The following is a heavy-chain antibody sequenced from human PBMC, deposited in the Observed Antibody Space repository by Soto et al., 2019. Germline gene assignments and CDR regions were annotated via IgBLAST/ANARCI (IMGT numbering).Heavy chain of an antibody. CDR1: GFTFTSSA. CDR3: AADSFFVDIVATRGIDV. Sequence: QMQLVQSGPEVKKPGTSVKVSCKASGFTFTSSAVQWVRQARGQRLEWIGWIVVGSGNTNYAQKFQERVTITRDMSTSTAYMELSSLRSEDTAVYYCAADSFFVDIVATRGIDVWGQGTTVTVSS. J-gene: IGHJ6*02. V-gene: IGHV1-58*01. CDR2: IVVGSGNT. D-gene: IGHD5-12*01.